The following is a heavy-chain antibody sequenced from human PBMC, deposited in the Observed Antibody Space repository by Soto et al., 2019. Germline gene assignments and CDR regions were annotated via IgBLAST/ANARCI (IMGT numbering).Heavy chain of an antibody. CDR1: GGSFSGYC. Sequence: SETLSLTCAVYGGSFSGYCWSWIRQPPGKGLEWIGEINHSGSTNYNPSLKSRVTISVDTSKNQFSLKLSSVTAADTAVYYCARARIAAFHDPWGQGTLVTVSS. V-gene: IGHV4-34*01. J-gene: IGHJ5*02. CDR3: ARARIAAFHDP. CDR2: INHSGST. D-gene: IGHD6-13*01.